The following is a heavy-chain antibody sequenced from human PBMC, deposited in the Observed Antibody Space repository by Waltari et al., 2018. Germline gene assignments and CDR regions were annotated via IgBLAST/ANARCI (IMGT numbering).Heavy chain of an antibody. CDR1: GGTFSSYA. CDR3: ARGVGGYLDV. V-gene: IGHV1-69*01. CDR2: SSPSGGTA. D-gene: IGHD3-16*01. Sequence: VPLVPSGAAVPPPGSSVPVSCPASGGTFSSYAISWVRQAPGQGLEWRGGSSPSGGTANDAQKGQGRGTITADEATSTAYMERSSRRSEDTAVDYWARGVGGYLDVWGQGTTVTVSS. J-gene: IGHJ6*02.